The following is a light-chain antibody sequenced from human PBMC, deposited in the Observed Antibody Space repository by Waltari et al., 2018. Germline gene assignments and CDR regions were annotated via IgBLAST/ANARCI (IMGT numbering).Light chain of an antibody. CDR3: MQTLKFPFT. J-gene: IGKJ3*01. CDR1: QSLLHSDGKTY. Sequence: DIVMTQTPLPLPVTPGQSAHISSRSSQSLLHSDGKTYLDWYLQRPGQPPHLLSYEVSNRFAGVPDRFSGIGSGTDFTLMISRVEAEDVGIYFCMQTLKFPFTFGPGTKVDI. V-gene: IGKV2D-29*01. CDR2: EVS.